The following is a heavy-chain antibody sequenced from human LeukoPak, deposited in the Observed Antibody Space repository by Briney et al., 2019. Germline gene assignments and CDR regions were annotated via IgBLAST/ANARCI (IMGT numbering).Heavy chain of an antibody. CDR3: ARNPGP. J-gene: IGHJ5*02. CDR2: MFYNGIT. CDR1: GGSISSSTYF. V-gene: IGHV4-39*01. Sequence: PSETLSLTCGVSGGSISSSTYFWGWIRQPPGKGLEWIGTMFYNGITHYNPSLKSRVTISADTSKNQFSLKVNSVTAADTAVYYCARNPGPWGQGTLVTVSS.